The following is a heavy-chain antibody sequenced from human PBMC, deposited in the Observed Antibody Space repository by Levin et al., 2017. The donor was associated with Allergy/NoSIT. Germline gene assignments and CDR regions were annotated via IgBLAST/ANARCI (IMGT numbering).Heavy chain of an antibody. Sequence: SETLSLTCTVSGGSVSSGSYYWSWIRQPPGKGLEWIGYIYYSGSTNYNPSLKSRVTISVDTSKNQFSLKLSSVTAADTAVYYCARGPVGVWFGELLSPYDYGMDVWGQGTTVTVSS. V-gene: IGHV4-61*01. CDR2: IYYSGST. J-gene: IGHJ6*02. CDR1: GGSVSSGSYY. CDR3: ARGPVGVWFGELLSPYDYGMDV. D-gene: IGHD3-10*01.